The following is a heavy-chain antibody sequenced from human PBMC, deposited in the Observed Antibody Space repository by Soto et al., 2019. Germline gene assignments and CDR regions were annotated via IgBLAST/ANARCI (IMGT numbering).Heavy chain of an antibody. CDR3: AKDPLDESSGIHDY. D-gene: IGHD3-10*01. CDR1: GFTFSSYA. J-gene: IGHJ4*02. V-gene: IGHV3-23*01. Sequence: EVQLLESGGGLVQPGGSLRLSCAASGFTFSSYAMSWVRQAPGKGLEWVSAISGSGGSTYYADSVKGRFTISRDNSKNTLYLQMNSLRAEDTAVYYCAKDPLDESSGIHDYWAREPWSPSPQ. CDR2: ISGSGGST.